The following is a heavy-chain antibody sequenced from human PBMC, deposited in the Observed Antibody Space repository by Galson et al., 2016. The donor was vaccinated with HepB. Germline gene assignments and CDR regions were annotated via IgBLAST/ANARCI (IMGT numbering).Heavy chain of an antibody. CDR2: FSGSGGST. CDR3: AKSPPVNMAVPYFDY. V-gene: IGHV3-23*01. CDR1: GFTFSTSA. Sequence: SLRLSCAASGFTFSTSAMSWVRQAPGKGLEWVSTFSGSGGSTYYADSVKGRLTISRDNSKNTLYLQMNTLRAEDTAVYYCAKSPPVNMAVPYFDYWGQGTLVTVSS. D-gene: IGHD6-19*01. J-gene: IGHJ4*02.